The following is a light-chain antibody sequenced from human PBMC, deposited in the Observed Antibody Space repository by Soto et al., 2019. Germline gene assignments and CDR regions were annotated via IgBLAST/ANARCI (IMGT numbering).Light chain of an antibody. CDR2: EVS. Sequence: QSALTQPPSASGSPGQSVTISCTGTSSDVGGYNYVSWYQQHPGKAPKLMIYEVSKRPSGVPDRFSGSKSGNTASLTVSGLQAEDEADYYWSSYAESNKVVFGGGTKVTVL. V-gene: IGLV2-8*01. J-gene: IGLJ2*01. CDR1: SSDVGGYNY. CDR3: SSYAESNKVV.